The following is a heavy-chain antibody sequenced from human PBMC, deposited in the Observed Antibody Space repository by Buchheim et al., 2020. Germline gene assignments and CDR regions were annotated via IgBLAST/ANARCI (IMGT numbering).Heavy chain of an antibody. D-gene: IGHD5-18*01. CDR2: ISGSGGST. Sequence: EVQLLESGGGLVQPGGSLRLSCAASGFTFSSYAMSWVRQAPGKGLEWVSAISGSGGSTYYADSVKGRFTISRDNSKNTLSLQMNSLRAEDTAVYYCAKVLTRGYSYGVLYYYYGMDVWGQGTT. V-gene: IGHV3-23*01. CDR1: GFTFSSYA. CDR3: AKVLTRGYSYGVLYYYYGMDV. J-gene: IGHJ6*02.